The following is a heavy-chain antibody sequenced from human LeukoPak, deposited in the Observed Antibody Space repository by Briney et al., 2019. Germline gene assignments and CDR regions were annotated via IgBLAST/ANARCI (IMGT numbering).Heavy chain of an antibody. CDR1: GGSINIPNYY. Sequence: PSETLSLTCTVSGGSINIPNYYWTWIRQPAGKGLEWIGRIYPSGSTNYNRSLESRVTISIDTSKSQFSLRLRSVTVADTAVYYCARGGWEKTAKDFWGQGTLVTVSS. D-gene: IGHD2-21*02. CDR3: ARGGWEKTAKDF. J-gene: IGHJ4*02. V-gene: IGHV4-61*02. CDR2: IYPSGST.